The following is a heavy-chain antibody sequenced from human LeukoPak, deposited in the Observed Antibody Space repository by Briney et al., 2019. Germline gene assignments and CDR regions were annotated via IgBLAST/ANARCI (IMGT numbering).Heavy chain of an antibody. CDR1: GFTLSSYD. J-gene: IGHJ3*02. CDR3: ARDYYDSSGYSYDAFDI. D-gene: IGHD3-22*01. CDR2: ISSSGSTI. Sequence: PGGSLRLSCEVSGFTLSSYDMNWVRQAPGKGLAWVSYISSSGSTIYYADSVKGRFTISRDNAKKSLYLQMNSLRAEDTAVYYCARDYYDSSGYSYDAFDIWGQGRMVTVSS. V-gene: IGHV3-48*03.